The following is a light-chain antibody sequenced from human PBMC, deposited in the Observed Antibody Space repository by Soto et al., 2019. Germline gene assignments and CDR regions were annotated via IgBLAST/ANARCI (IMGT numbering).Light chain of an antibody. CDR2: EVS. V-gene: IGLV2-14*01. CDR3: NSFSSSTLYV. Sequence: QSALTQPASVSGSPGQSITISCTGTSSDVGAYNYVSWYQQHPGKAPKLIIYEVSNRPSGVSNRFSGSKSGNTASLTISGLQAEDEAEYYCNSFSSSTLYVFGTGTNLTVL. J-gene: IGLJ1*01. CDR1: SSDVGAYNY.